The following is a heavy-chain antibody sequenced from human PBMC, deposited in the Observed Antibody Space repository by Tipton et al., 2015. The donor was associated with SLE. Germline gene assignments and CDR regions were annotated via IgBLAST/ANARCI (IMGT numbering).Heavy chain of an antibody. V-gene: IGHV3-30*02. CDR3: AIVLTSIG. CDR1: GYSFYGYG. Sequence: SLRLSCAASGYSFYGYGMHWVRQAPGKGLEWVAFIRYSGVNNHFGDSVKGRFTISRDNSKNTLYLQMNSLRAEDTAVYYCAIVLTSIGWGQGTLVTVSS. J-gene: IGHJ4*02. CDR2: IRYSGVNN. D-gene: IGHD2/OR15-2a*01.